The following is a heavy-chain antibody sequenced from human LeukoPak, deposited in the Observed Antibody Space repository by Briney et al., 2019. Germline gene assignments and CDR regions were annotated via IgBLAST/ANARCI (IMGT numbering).Heavy chain of an antibody. D-gene: IGHD3-10*01. CDR2: INHSGST. V-gene: IGHV4-34*01. CDR3: ASGGAITMVRGVITYFDY. Sequence: SETLSLTCAVYGGSFSGYYWSWIRQPPGKGLEWIGEINHSGSTNYNPSLKSRVTISVDTSKNQFSLKLSSVTAADTAVYYCASGGAITMVRGVITYFDYWSQGTLVTVSS. CDR1: GGSFSGYY. J-gene: IGHJ4*02.